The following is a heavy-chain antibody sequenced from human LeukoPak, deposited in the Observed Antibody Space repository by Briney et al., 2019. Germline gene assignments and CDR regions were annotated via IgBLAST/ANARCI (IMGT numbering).Heavy chain of an antibody. CDR3: ARDSSSWYDDAFDI. V-gene: IGHV4-4*07. D-gene: IGHD6-13*01. CDR2: IYTSEST. CDR1: GGSVSLYY. Sequence: SETLSLTCTVSGGSVSLYYWSWIRQPAGKGLEWIGRIYTSESTNYNPSLKSRVTMSVDTSKNHLSLKLSSVTAADTAVYYCARDSSSWYDDAFDIWGQGTMVTVSS. J-gene: IGHJ3*02.